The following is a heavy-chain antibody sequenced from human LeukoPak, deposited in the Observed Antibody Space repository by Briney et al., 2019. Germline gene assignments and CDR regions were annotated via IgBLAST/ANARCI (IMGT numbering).Heavy chain of an antibody. V-gene: IGHV1-2*02. J-gene: IGHJ3*02. CDR2: INPNSGGT. CDR1: GYTFTGYY. CDR3: ARELEGYCSGGSCYDPDAFDI. Sequence: ASVKVSCKASGYTFTGYYMHWVRQAPGQGLEWMGWINPNSGGTNYAQKFQGRVTMIRDTSISTAYMELSRLRSDDTAVYYCARELEGYCSGGSCYDPDAFDIWGQGTMVTVSS. D-gene: IGHD2-15*01.